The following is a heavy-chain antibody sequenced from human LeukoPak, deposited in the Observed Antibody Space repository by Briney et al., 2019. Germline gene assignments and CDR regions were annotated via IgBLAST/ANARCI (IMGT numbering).Heavy chain of an antibody. CDR3: ARHGGEQWLKYYFDY. D-gene: IGHD6-19*01. CDR2: IYYSGST. CDR1: GGSISSSSYY. V-gene: IGHV4-39*01. J-gene: IGHJ4*02. Sequence: SETLSLTCTVSGGSISSSSYYWGWIRQPPGKGLEWIGSIYYSGSTYYNPSLKGRVTISVDTSKNHFSLKLNSVTAADTAVYYCARHGGEQWLKYYFDYWGQGALVTVSS.